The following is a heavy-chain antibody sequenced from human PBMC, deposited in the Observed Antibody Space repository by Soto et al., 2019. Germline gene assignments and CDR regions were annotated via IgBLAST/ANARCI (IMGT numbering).Heavy chain of an antibody. CDR1: GFTFSSNI. CDR3: ARGHGYYYYYYMDV. J-gene: IGHJ6*03. V-gene: IGHV3-48*01. Sequence: GGSLRLSCAASGFTFSSNIMNWVRQAPGKGLEWVSYISSSSNTIYYADSVKGRFTISRDNAKNSVYLQMNSLRAEDTAVYYCARGHGYYYYYYMDVWGKGTTVTVSS. CDR2: ISSSSNTI.